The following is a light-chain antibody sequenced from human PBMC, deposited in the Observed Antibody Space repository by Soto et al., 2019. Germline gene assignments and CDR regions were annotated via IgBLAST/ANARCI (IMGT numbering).Light chain of an antibody. CDR3: QQLNSYPSIT. CDR2: AAS. V-gene: IGKV1-39*01. CDR1: HTISNY. J-gene: IGKJ5*01. Sequence: DIHMTQSPSSLSASVGDRVRITCRASHTISNYLNWYQQQPGKAPKLLIYAASSLQSGVPSRFSGSGSGTDFTLTISSLQPEDFATYYCQQLNSYPSITFGQGTRLEIK.